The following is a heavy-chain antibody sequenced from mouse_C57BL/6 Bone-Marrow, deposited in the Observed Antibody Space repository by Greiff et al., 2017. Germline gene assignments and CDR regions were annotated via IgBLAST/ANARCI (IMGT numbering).Heavy chain of an antibody. V-gene: IGHV7-1*01. Sequence: EVKLVESGGGLVQSGRSLRLSCATSGFTFSDFYMEWVRQAPGKGLEWIAASRNKANDYTTEYSASVKGRFIVSRDTSQSILYLQMNALRAEDTAIYYCARDAWDYYGSSYPFAYWGQGTLVTVSA. D-gene: IGHD1-1*01. CDR2: SRNKANDYTT. CDR1: GFTFSDFY. J-gene: IGHJ3*01. CDR3: ARDAWDYYGSSYPFAY.